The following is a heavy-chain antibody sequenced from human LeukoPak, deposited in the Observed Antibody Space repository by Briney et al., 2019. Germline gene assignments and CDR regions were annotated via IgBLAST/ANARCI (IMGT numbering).Heavy chain of an antibody. CDR3: ARDRAGTNINVLRYFDWLHTGFDY. Sequence: MPSETLSLTCTVSGYSISTGYYWSWIRQPPEKGLEWIGEINHSGSTNYNPSLKSRVIISIDTSKNQISLKLRSVTAADTAVYYCARDRAGTNINVLRYFDWLHTGFDYWGQGTLVTVSS. CDR1: GYSISTGYY. CDR2: INHSGST. J-gene: IGHJ4*02. V-gene: IGHV4-38-2*02. D-gene: IGHD3-9*01.